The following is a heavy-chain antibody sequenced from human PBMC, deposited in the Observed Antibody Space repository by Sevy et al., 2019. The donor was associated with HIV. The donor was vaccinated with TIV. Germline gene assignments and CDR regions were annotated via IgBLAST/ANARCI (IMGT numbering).Heavy chain of an antibody. CDR3: ARVLLDGDSPDY. D-gene: IGHD4-17*01. CDR2: ISYDGSNK. CDR1: GFTFSSYA. V-gene: IGHV3-30-3*01. J-gene: IGHJ4*02. Sequence: LSLTCAASGFTFSSYAMHWVRQAPGTGLEWVAVISYDGSNKYYADSVKGRFTISRDNSKNTLYLQMNSLRAEDTAVYYCARVLLDGDSPDYWGQGTLVTVSS.